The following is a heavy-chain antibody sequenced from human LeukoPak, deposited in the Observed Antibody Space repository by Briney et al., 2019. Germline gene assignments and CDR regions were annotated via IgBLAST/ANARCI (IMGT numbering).Heavy chain of an antibody. J-gene: IGHJ4*02. CDR2: INHSGST. CDR3: ARNDFWSGIRYFDY. V-gene: IGHV4-34*01. CDR1: GGSFSGYY. D-gene: IGHD3-3*01. Sequence: PSETLSLTCAVYGGSFSGYYWSWIRQPPGKGLEWIGEINHSGSTNYNPSLKSRVTISVDTSKNQFSLKLSSVTAADTAVYYCARNDFWSGIRYFDYWGQGTLVTVSS.